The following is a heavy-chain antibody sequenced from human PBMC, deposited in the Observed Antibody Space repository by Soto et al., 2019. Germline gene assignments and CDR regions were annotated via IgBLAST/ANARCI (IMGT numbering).Heavy chain of an antibody. CDR1: GITFSNAW. Sequence: EVLLVESGGGLVEPGGSLRLSCEASGITFSNAWMNWVRQAPGKGLEYIGRIRSKTDGGTTEYVAPVEGRFTISRDDSKNTMYLQMNGLKTEDTAVYYCTTTRPGTNVFDNWGQGTLVTVSS. CDR2: IRSKTDGGTT. V-gene: IGHV3-15*01. J-gene: IGHJ3*02. CDR3: TTTRPGTNVFDN. D-gene: IGHD6-13*01.